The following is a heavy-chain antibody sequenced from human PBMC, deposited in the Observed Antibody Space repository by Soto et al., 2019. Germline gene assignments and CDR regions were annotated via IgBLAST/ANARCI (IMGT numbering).Heavy chain of an antibody. CDR1: GGSMSGYY. J-gene: IGHJ4*02. V-gene: IGHV4-59*01. Sequence: SEPLSLTCTVSGGSMSGYYWTWLRQCPGRGLDWIGDISYSAGTYDNPSLKSRVTISADTSKNQLYLRMNSMIAADTAVYYCARADPDASVGHWGQGTLVTVS. CDR2: ISYSAGT. D-gene: IGHD2-15*01. CDR3: ARADPDASVGH.